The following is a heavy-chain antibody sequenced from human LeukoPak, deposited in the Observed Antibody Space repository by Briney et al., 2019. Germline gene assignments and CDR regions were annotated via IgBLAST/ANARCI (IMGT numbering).Heavy chain of an antibody. CDR1: GGSISSYY. Sequence: PSETLSLTCTVSGGSISSYYWSWIRQPPGKGLEWIGHIYYSGSTNYNPSLKSRVTISVDTSKNQFSLKLRSVTAADTSVYYCARDRGDSGYSSSWLTHYYYYYGMDVWGQGTTVTVSS. J-gene: IGHJ6*02. V-gene: IGHV4-59*01. D-gene: IGHD6-13*01. CDR2: IYYSGST. CDR3: ARDRGDSGYSSSWLTHYYYYYGMDV.